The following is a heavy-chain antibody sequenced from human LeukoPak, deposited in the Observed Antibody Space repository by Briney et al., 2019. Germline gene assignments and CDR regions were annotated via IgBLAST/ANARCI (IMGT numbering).Heavy chain of an antibody. Sequence: ASVKVSCKASGYTFTSYYMHWVRQAPGQGLEWMGIINPSGGSTSYAQKFQGRVTTTRDTSTSTVYMELSSLRSEDTAVYYCARGCSSTSCRYNWFDPWGQGTLVTVSS. V-gene: IGHV1-46*01. CDR3: ARGCSSTSCRYNWFDP. J-gene: IGHJ5*02. CDR1: GYTFTSYY. CDR2: INPSGGST. D-gene: IGHD2-2*01.